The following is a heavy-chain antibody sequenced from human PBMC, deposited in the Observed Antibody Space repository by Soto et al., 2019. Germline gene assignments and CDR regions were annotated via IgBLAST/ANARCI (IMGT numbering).Heavy chain of an antibody. V-gene: IGHV1-3*01. CDR2: LNGGVDGT. J-gene: IGHJ4*02. D-gene: IGHD3-10*01. CDR1: GFTALSYA. Sequence: QVRLIQSGPEMMQPGASVRVSCKASGFTALSYAFHWVRQAPGQGPEWLGWLNGGVDGTSYSQRFQGRVTIYRDTSTNTVYLEVTSLTSEDTAVYYCAREVKGVTSFDYCGQGTLVTVSS. CDR3: AREVKGVTSFDY.